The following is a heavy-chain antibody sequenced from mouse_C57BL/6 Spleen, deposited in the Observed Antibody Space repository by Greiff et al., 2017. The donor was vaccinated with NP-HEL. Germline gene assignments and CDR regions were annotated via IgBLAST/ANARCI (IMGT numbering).Heavy chain of an antibody. J-gene: IGHJ1*03. CDR1: GYSITSGYY. Sequence: EVKLQESGPGLVKPSQSLSLTCSVTGYSITSGYYWNWIRQFPGNKLEWMGYISYDGSNNYNPSLKNRISITRYTSKNQFFLKLNSVTTEDTATYYCARDDYDWYFDDWGTGTTVTVSS. D-gene: IGHD2-4*01. CDR3: ARDDYDWYFDD. V-gene: IGHV3-6*01. CDR2: ISYDGSN.